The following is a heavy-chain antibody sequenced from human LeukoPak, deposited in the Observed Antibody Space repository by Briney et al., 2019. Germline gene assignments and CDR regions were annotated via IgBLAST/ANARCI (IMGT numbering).Heavy chain of an antibody. CDR2: ISGGARTT. J-gene: IGHJ4*02. D-gene: IGHD2-2*03. V-gene: IGHV3-23*01. CDR3: AKGEVFGYCSSTSCYADPRCFDY. CDR1: GFTFSSYA. Sequence: GGSLRLSCAASGFTFSSYAMSWVRQEPREWMEWVLSISGGARTTYFADPVKGRFTISRNNPKNTLYLQMNSLRAEDTAVYYCAKGEVFGYCSSTSCYADPRCFDYWGQGTLVTVSS.